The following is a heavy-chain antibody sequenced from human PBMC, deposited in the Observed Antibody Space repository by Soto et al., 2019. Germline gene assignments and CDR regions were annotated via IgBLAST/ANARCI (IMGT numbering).Heavy chain of an antibody. CDR1: GFTVSSNY. V-gene: IGHV3-53*01. Sequence: GGSLRLSCAASGFTVSSNYMSWVRQAPGKGLEWVSVIYSGGSTYYADSVKGRFTISRDNSKNTLYLQMNSLRAEDTAVYYCARVRRDGYHLGLDYWGQGTLVTVSS. CDR2: IYSGGST. J-gene: IGHJ4*02. CDR3: ARVRRDGYHLGLDY. D-gene: IGHD5-18*01.